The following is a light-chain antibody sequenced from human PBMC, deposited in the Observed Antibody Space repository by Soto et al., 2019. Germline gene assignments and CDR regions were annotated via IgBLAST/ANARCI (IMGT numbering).Light chain of an antibody. Sequence: HSALTQPASMSGSPGQSITISCTGTSSDVGGYNYVSWYRQHPGKAPKLMIYDVNNRPSGVSNRFSGSKSGNTASLTISGLQAEYEADYYCSSHSSSSTLVVFGGGTKLTV. CDR3: SSHSSSSTLVV. J-gene: IGLJ2*01. CDR2: DVN. CDR1: SSDVGGYNY. V-gene: IGLV2-14*03.